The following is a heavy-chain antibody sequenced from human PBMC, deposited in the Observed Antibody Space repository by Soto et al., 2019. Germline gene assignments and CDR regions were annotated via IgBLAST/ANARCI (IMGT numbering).Heavy chain of an antibody. D-gene: IGHD2-15*01. CDR1: CYSVTSSDYY. CDR3: APLSVSLSGPYGIHV. J-gene: IGHJ6*02. V-gene: IGHV4-39*01. CDR2: MFYSGLT. Sequence: LSLTCSVSCYSVTSSDYYWAWIRQPPVKGLEWIGSMFYSGLTYYNPSLKSRVTLSVDTSKNQFSVRLNSVTAADTAVYYCAPLSVSLSGPYGIHVWGQGTTVTVSS.